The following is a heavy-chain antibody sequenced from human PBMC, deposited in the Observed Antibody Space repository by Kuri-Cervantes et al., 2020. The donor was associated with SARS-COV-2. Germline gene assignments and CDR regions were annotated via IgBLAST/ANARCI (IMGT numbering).Heavy chain of an antibody. D-gene: IGHD2-2*03. Sequence: GSLRLSCAASGFTFSNAWMSWVRQAPGKGLEWVGRIKSKTDGGTTDYAAPVKGRFTISRDDSKNTLYLQMNSLRAEDTAVYYCARDGYCSSTSCYPYYYYMDVWGKGTTVTVSS. V-gene: IGHV3-15*01. CDR3: ARDGYCSSTSCYPYYYYMDV. J-gene: IGHJ6*03. CDR2: IKSKTDGGTT. CDR1: GFTFSNAW.